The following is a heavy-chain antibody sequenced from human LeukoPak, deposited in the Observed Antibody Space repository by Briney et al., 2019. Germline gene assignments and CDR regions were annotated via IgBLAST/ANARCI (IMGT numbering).Heavy chain of an antibody. J-gene: IGHJ2*01. CDR2: ISGDGGRT. CDR3: AKDRGIAAAYWYFDL. D-gene: IGHD6-13*01. Sequence: GGSLRLSCAASGFTFHDNAMHWVRQAPGKGLEWVSLISGDGGRTYNADSVKGRFTISRDNSKSSLYLQMNSLRTEGTALYYCAKDRGIAAAYWYFDLWGRGTLVTVSS. CDR1: GFTFHDNA. V-gene: IGHV3-43*02.